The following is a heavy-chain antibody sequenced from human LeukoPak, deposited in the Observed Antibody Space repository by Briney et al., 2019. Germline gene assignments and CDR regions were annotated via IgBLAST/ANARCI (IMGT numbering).Heavy chain of an antibody. CDR1: GGTFSSYA. CDR3: ARDGEMATIYFDY. V-gene: IGHV1-69*04. Sequence: SVKVSCKASGGTFSSYAISWVRQAPGQGLEWMGTNIPIVSIANYAQKFQGRVTITADKFTSTAYMELSSLRSEDTAVYYCARDGEMATIYFDYWGQGTLVTVSS. CDR2: NIPIVSIA. D-gene: IGHD5-24*01. J-gene: IGHJ4*02.